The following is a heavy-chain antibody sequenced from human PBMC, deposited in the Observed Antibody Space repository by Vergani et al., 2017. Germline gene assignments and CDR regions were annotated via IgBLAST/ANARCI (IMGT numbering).Heavy chain of an antibody. CDR1: GFSLSNARMG. V-gene: IGHV2-26*01. CDR2: IFSNDEK. Sequence: QVTLKESGPVLVKPTETLTLTCTVSGFSLSNARMGVSWIRQPPGKALEWLEQIFSNDEKSYSISLKSRLTISKDTSKSQVVLTMTNMDPLDTATYYCARSGYSYGPDAFDIWGQGSMVTVSS. D-gene: IGHD5-18*01. J-gene: IGHJ3*02. CDR3: ARSGYSYGPDAFDI.